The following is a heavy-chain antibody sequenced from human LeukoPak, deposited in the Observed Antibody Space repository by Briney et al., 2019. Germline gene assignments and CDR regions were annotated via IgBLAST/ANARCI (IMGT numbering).Heavy chain of an antibody. D-gene: IGHD5-18*01. CDR1: GYTFTGYY. Sequence: ASVKVSCKASGYTFTGYYMHWVRQAPGQGLEWMGWISAYNGNTNYAQKLQGRVTMTTDTSTSTAYMELSRLRSDDTAVYYCARWLPAMVTGIDYWGQGTLVTVSS. CDR2: ISAYNGNT. CDR3: ARWLPAMVTGIDY. J-gene: IGHJ4*02. V-gene: IGHV1-18*04.